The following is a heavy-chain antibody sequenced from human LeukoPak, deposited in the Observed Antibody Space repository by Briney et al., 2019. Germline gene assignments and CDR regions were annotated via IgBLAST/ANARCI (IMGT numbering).Heavy chain of an antibody. CDR1: GYSFTSYW. Sequence: GESLKISCKGSGYSFTSYWIGWVRQMPGNGLEWMGIIYPGDSDTRYSPSFQGQVTISADKSISTAYLQWSSLKASDTAMYYCARQGLTYYDFWSGPNNWFDPWGQGTLVTVSS. D-gene: IGHD3-3*01. J-gene: IGHJ5*02. CDR2: IYPGDSDT. CDR3: ARQGLTYYDFWSGPNNWFDP. V-gene: IGHV5-51*01.